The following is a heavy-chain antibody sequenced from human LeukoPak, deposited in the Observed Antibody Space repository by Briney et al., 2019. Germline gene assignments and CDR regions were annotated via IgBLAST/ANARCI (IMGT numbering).Heavy chain of an antibody. V-gene: IGHV3-64*01. CDR2: ISSNGDNT. CDR1: GFTFNSYA. J-gene: IGHJ4*02. CDR3: ARRLLGGCYGQ. D-gene: IGHD2-15*01. Sequence: GGSLRLSCAASGFTFNSYAMHWVRQAPGKGLEYVSAISSNGDNTYYANSVKGRFSISRDNSKNTLYLQMGSLRAEDMAVYYCARRLLGGCYGQWGQGPLVTVSS.